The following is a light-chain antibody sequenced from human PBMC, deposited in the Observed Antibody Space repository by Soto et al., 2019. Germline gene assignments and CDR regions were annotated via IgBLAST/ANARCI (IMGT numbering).Light chain of an antibody. CDR3: QQYDNSRT. J-gene: IGKJ1*01. Sequence: DIQLTQSPSTLSASVGDRVTITCRASQSVSTWLAWYQQKPGRAPRLLIYDVSNLESGVPSRFSGTGSGTEFTLTITSLPPEDFAIYYCQQYDNSRTFGQGTKVDIK. CDR2: DVS. CDR1: QSVSTW. V-gene: IGKV1-5*01.